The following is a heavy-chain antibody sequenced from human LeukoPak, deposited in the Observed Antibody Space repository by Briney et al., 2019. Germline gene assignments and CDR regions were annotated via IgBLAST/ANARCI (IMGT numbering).Heavy chain of an antibody. V-gene: IGHV3-20*04. D-gene: IGHD3-9*01. Sequence: GGSLRLSCAASGFSFDDYGMSWVRQAPGKGLEWVSGINWNGGSTGYADSVKGRFTISRDNAKNSLSLQMNSLRAEDTAVYYCARGLRLRYFDWAFDAFDIWGQGTMVTVSS. J-gene: IGHJ3*02. CDR2: INWNGGST. CDR1: GFSFDDYG. CDR3: ARGLRLRYFDWAFDAFDI.